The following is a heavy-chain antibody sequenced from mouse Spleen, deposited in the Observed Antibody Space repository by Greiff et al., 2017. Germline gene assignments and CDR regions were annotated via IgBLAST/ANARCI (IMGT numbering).Heavy chain of an antibody. CDR1: GYIFTSFW. V-gene: IGHV1-53*01. D-gene: IGHD2-3*01. Sequence: QVQLKQPGTELVKPGASVKLSCRASGYIFTSFWVHWVSQRPGQGLEWIGNINPSNGYTNYNEKFKNKATLTVDRSSSTAYMQLSSLTSEDSAVYYCAKDDGYYRAMDCWGQGTSVTVSS. CDR3: AKDDGYYRAMDC. J-gene: IGHJ4*01. CDR2: INPSNGYT.